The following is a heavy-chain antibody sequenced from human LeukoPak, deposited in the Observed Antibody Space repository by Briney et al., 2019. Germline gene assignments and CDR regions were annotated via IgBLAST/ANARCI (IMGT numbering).Heavy chain of an antibody. J-gene: IGHJ4*02. D-gene: IGHD6-19*01. CDR3: AKGEAAVAYRIKFDY. Sequence: LPGGSLRLSCAASGFTFSIHAMSWVRQAPGKGLECVSSISGIGGSTYYAASVKGRFTISRDNSKNTLYLQMNSLRAEDTAVYYCAKGEAAVAYRIKFDYWGQGTLVTVSS. CDR2: ISGIGGST. V-gene: IGHV3-23*01. CDR1: GFTFSIHA.